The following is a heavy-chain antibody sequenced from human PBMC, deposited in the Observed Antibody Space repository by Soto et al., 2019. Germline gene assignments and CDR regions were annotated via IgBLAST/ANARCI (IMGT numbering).Heavy chain of an antibody. V-gene: IGHV1-69*13. CDR1: GYTFTSYH. CDR2: IIPIFGTA. D-gene: IGHD1-20*01. J-gene: IGHJ6*02. CDR3: ARPYNWNGWHGPYYYYYGMDV. Sequence: ASVKVSCKASGYTFTSYHISWVRQAPGQGPEWMGGIIPIFGTASYAQKFQGRVTITADESTSTAYMELSSLRSEDTAVYYCARPYNWNGWHGPYYYYYGMDVWGQGTTVTVSS.